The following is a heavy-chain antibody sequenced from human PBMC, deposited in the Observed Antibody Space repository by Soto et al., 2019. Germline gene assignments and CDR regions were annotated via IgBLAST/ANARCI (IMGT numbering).Heavy chain of an antibody. Sequence: ASVKVSCKVSGYTLTELSMHWVRQAPGKGLEWMGGFDPEDGETIYAQKFQGRVTMTEDTSTDTAYMELSSLRSEDTAVYYCAKDQTAVRAFDIWGQGTMVTVSS. CDR3: AKDQTAVRAFDI. J-gene: IGHJ3*02. V-gene: IGHV1-24*01. CDR2: FDPEDGET. CDR1: GYTLTELS. D-gene: IGHD1-1*01.